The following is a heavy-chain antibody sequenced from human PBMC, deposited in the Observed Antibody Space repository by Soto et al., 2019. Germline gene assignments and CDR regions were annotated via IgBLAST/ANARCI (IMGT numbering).Heavy chain of an antibody. J-gene: IGHJ4*02. CDR2: ISYDGSNK. V-gene: IGHV3-30-3*01. CDR3: ARGYSYGAGDYFDY. CDR1: GFTFSSYA. Sequence: GGSLRLSCAASGFTFSSYAMHWVRQAPGKGLEWVAVISYDGSNKYYADSVKGRFTISRDNSKNTLYLQMNSLRAEDTAVYYCARGYSYGAGDYFDYWGQGTLVTVSS. D-gene: IGHD5-18*01.